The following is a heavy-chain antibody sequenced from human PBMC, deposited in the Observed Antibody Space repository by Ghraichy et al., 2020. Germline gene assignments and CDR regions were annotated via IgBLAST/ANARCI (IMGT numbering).Heavy chain of an antibody. D-gene: IGHD5-12*01. V-gene: IGHV3-48*03. CDR2: TSSSGDTI. CDR3: AREERYSGLGAFDS. J-gene: IGHJ4*02. Sequence: LSLTCAASGFSFSSYELSWVRQAPGKGLEWVSYTSSSGDTIFYADSVKGRFTISRDNAKNSLYLQMNSLRDEDTAVYYCAREERYSGLGAFDSWGQGTLVTVSS. CDR1: GFSFSSYE.